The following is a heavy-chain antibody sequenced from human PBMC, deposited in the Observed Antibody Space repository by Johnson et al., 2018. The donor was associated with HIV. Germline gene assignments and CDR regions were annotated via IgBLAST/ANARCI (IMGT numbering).Heavy chain of an antibody. V-gene: IGHV3-30*04. D-gene: IGHD3-10*01. CDR2: ISDDVSSR. CDR3: ARGPLFYYSSGLWAFDI. CDR1: GFTFSSFA. J-gene: IGHJ3*02. Sequence: QVQLVESGGGVVRPGRSLRLSCAASGFTFSSFAMHWVRQAPGKGLEWVAVISDDVSSRFYVGSVKGRFTISRDNSNNTLYLQMSGLSAEDTAVYYCARGPLFYYSSGLWAFDIWGQGTMVTVSS.